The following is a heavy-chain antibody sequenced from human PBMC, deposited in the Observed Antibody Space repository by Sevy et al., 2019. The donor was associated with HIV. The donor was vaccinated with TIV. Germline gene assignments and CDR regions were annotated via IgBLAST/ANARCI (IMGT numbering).Heavy chain of an antibody. CDR3: VKDPDYNFWRGDYGMDV. CDR1: GFSFSNSA. J-gene: IGHJ6*02. D-gene: IGHD3-3*01. Sequence: GSLRISCSGSGFSFSNSAMNWVRQTPGKGLKYVSAISSDGVSTYYTDSVRGRFTISRDNSKNTLYLQMSSLRVEDTAVYYCVKDPDYNFWRGDYGMDVWGQGTTVTVSS. CDR2: ISSDGVST. V-gene: IGHV3-64D*06.